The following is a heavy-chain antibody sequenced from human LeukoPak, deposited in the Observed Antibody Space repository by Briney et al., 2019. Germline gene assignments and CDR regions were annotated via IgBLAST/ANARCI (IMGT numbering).Heavy chain of an antibody. D-gene: IGHD3-10*01. V-gene: IGHV4-4*07. CDR1: GASIGSFY. Sequence: SETLSLTCTVSGASIGSFYWVWIRQPAGKGLEWIGRLYNGGDTNYSPSLRSRVTMPVDTSKNQFSLKLKSVTAADTAVYYCARVALWFGELTHYFDYWGQGTLVTVSS. CDR3: ARVALWFGELTHYFDY. CDR2: LYNGGDT. J-gene: IGHJ4*02.